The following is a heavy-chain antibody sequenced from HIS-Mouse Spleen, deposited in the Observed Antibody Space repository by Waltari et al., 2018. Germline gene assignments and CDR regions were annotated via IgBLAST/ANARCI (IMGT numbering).Heavy chain of an antibody. CDR3: TLRLAD. D-gene: IGHD6-6*01. CDR1: VFPFSNAW. J-gene: IGHJ4*02. V-gene: IGHV3-15*01. Sequence: EVQLVESGGGLVKPGGSLRLSCAASVFPFSNAWRSWVRQAPGKGMEGVGRIKRRTDGGKTDYAAPVKGRFTISRDDSKNTLYLQMNSLKTEDTAVYYCTLRLADWGQGTLVTVSS. CDR2: IKRRTDGGKT.